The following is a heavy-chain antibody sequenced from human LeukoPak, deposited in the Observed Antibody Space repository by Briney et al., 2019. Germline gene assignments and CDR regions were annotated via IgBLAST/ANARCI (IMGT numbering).Heavy chain of an antibody. D-gene: IGHD4-11*01. CDR3: ARVEDYSNYFDY. CDR1: GYTFTSYG. V-gene: IGHV1-69*13. J-gene: IGHJ4*02. Sequence: ASVKVSCKASGYTFTSYGISWVRQAPGQGLEWMGGIIPIFGTANYAQKFQGRVTITADESTSTAYMELSSLRSEDTAVYYCARVEDYSNYFDYWGQGTLVTVSS. CDR2: IIPIFGTA.